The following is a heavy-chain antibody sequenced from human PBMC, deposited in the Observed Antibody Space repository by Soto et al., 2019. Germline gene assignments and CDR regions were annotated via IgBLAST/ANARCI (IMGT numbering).Heavy chain of an antibody. J-gene: IGHJ6*02. D-gene: IGHD6-13*01. CDR3: ARAEQQLDIYGMDV. V-gene: IGHV1-3*01. CDR1: GYTFTSYA. CDR2: INAGNGNT. Sequence: GASVKVSCKASGYTFTSYAMHWVRQAPGQRLEWMGWINAGNGNTKYSQKFQGRVTITRDTSASTAYMELSSLRSEDTAVYYCARAEQQLDIYGMDVWGQGTTVTVSS.